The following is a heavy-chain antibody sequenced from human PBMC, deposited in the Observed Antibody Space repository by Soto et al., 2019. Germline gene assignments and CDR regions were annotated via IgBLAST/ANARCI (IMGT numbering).Heavy chain of an antibody. D-gene: IGHD3-3*01. Sequence: PSETLSLTCTVSGGSISSSSYYWGWIRQPPGKGLEWIGSIYYSGSTYYNPSLKSRVTISVDTSKNQFSLKLSSVTAADTAVYYCARVERVLRFLEWLTLFDYWGQGTLVTVSS. J-gene: IGHJ4*02. CDR2: IYYSGST. CDR1: GGSISSSSYY. V-gene: IGHV4-39*07. CDR3: ARVERVLRFLEWLTLFDY.